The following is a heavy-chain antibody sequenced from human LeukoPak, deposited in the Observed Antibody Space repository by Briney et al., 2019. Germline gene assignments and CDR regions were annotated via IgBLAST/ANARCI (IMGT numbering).Heavy chain of an antibody. Sequence: GASVKVSCKASGYTFTGYYMHWVRQAPGQGLEWMGRIIPILGIANYAQKFQGRVTITADKSTSTAYMELSSLRSEDTAVYYCARAECSGGSCYFLGHWYFDLWGRGTLVTVSS. V-gene: IGHV1-69*04. CDR1: GYTFTGYY. J-gene: IGHJ2*01. D-gene: IGHD2-15*01. CDR2: IIPILGIA. CDR3: ARAECSGGSCYFLGHWYFDL.